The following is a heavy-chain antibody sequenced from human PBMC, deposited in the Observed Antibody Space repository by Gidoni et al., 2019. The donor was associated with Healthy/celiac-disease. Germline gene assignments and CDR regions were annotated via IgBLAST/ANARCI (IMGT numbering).Heavy chain of an antibody. J-gene: IGHJ6*03. V-gene: IGHV3-64*01. CDR1: GFTFSSYA. Sequence: EVQLVESGGGLVQPGGSLRLSCAASGFTFSSYAMHWVRQAPGKGLEYVSAISSNGGSTYYANSVKGRFTISRDNSKNTLYLQMGSLRAEDMAVYYCARDNHYYYYYMDVWGKGTTVTVSS. CDR3: ARDNHYYYYYMDV. CDR2: ISSNGGST.